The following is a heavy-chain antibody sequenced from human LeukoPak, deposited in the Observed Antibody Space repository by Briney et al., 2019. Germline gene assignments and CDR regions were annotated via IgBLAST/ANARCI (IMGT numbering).Heavy chain of an antibody. CDR3: ARDRLRYFDWGHKYNWFDP. D-gene: IGHD3-9*01. Sequence: SETLSLTCAVYGGSFSGYCWSWIRQPPGKGLEWIGEINHSGSTNYNPSLKSRVTISVDTSKNQFSLKLSSVTAADTAVYYCARDRLRYFDWGHKYNWFDPWGQGTLVTVSS. V-gene: IGHV4-34*01. J-gene: IGHJ5*02. CDR2: INHSGST. CDR1: GGSFSGYC.